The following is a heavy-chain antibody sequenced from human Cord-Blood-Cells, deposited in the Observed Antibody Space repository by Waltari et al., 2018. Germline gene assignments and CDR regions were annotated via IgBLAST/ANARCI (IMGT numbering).Heavy chain of an antibody. CDR2: IYTSGST. J-gene: IGHJ4*02. D-gene: IGHD3-22*01. CDR3: ARALEVDSSGYYGY. Sequence: QVQLQESGPGLVKPSQTLSLTCTVSGGSISSGSYYWSWIRQPAGKGLEWIGYIYTSGSTNHNPSLKSRVTISVDTSKNQFSLKLSSVTAADTAVYYCARALEVDSSGYYGYWGQGTLVTVSS. CDR1: GGSISSGSYY. V-gene: IGHV4-61*09.